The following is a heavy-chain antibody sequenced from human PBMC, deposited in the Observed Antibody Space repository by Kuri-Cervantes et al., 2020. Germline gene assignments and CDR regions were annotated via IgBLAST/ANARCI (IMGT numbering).Heavy chain of an antibody. V-gene: IGHV4-34*01. J-gene: IGHJ4*02. CDR1: GGSFSGYY. CDR2: INHSGST. D-gene: IGHD3-22*01. CDR3: ARRGGSGCYRTRPFDY. Sequence: SETLSLTCAVYGGSFSGYYWSWIRQPPGKGLEWIGEINHSGSTNYNPSLKSRVTISVDTSKNQFSLKLSSVTAADTAVYYCARRGGSGCYRTRPFDYWGQGTLVTVSS.